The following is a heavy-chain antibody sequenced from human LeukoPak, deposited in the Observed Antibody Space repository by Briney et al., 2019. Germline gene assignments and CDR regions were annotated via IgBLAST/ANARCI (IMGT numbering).Heavy chain of an antibody. V-gene: IGHV4-59*08. CDR3: AKAGCGDGSCYYAEYFQH. Sequence: SETLSLTRTVSGGSISSHYWGWIRQPPGKGLEWIGYIHYSGTTNYNPSLKSRVSISADTFENQMSLRLSSVTAADTAVYYCAKAGCGDGSCYYAEYFQHWGQGTLVTVSS. CDR2: IHYSGTT. J-gene: IGHJ1*01. D-gene: IGHD2-15*01. CDR1: GGSISSHY.